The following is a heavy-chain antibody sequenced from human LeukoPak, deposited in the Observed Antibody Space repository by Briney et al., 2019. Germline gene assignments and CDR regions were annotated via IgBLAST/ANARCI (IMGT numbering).Heavy chain of an antibody. J-gene: IGHJ4*02. CDR2: MFYNEDA. D-gene: IGHD2-21*02. CDR3: AKGETVTASPFDY. Sequence: SETLSLNCAVSGVSISYYHWRWFRQSAGNGPEWIGSMFYNEDAKYSPSLKTRVTMSVDASKSHFSLKLTSVTTADTATYFCAKGETVTASPFDYWGQGILVTVS. CDR1: GVSISYYH. V-gene: IGHV4-59*01.